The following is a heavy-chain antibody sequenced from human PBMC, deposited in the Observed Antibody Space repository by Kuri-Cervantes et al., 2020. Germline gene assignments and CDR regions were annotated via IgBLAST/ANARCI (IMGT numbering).Heavy chain of an antibody. J-gene: IGHJ6*02. V-gene: IGHV7-4-1*02. CDR3: ARGVMWRRYYYYGLDV. D-gene: IGHD2-21*01. CDR2: INTNTGNT. Sequence: ASLKVSCKASGYTFTSYAMNWVRQAPGQGLEWMGWINTNTGNTTYAQGFTGRFAFSLDTSVSTAYLQISSLKAEDTAVYYCARGVMWRRYYYYGLDVWGQGTTVTVSS. CDR1: GYTFTSYA.